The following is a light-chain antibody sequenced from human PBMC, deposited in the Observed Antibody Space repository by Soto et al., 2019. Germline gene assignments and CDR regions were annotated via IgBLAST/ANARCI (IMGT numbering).Light chain of an antibody. J-gene: IGKJ4*01. CDR2: YAS. CDR3: QQHHSLPLT. CDR1: QDITNH. Sequence: DIQMTQSPSSLSASVGDRVTITCQASQDITNHLSWYQQKPGKAPKLLIYYASNLETGVPSGFSGTGSGTDFTFTISNLQPEDVATYFCQQHHSLPLTFGGWTKVEIK. V-gene: IGKV1-33*01.